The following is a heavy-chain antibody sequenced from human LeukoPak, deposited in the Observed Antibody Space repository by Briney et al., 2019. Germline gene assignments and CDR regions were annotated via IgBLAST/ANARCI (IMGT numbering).Heavy chain of an antibody. CDR1: GGSISGHY. V-gene: IGHV4-59*11. D-gene: IGHD3-16*01. CDR3: ARFGVGYDMDV. Sequence: SETLSLTCTVSGGSISGHYWTWVRQPPGEGLEWIGQIRYSGKADYNPSLRSRITISVDTSKNQMSLKVTSVTAADTAVYYCARFGVGYDMDVWGQGTTVTVS. J-gene: IGHJ6*02. CDR2: IRYSGKA.